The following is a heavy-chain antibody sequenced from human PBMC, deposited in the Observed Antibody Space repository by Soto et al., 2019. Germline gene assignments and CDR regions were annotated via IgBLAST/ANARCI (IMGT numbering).Heavy chain of an antibody. D-gene: IGHD4-17*01. CDR1: GYTFTGYY. V-gene: IGHV1-2*04. CDR2: INPNSGGT. J-gene: IGHJ4*02. Sequence: ASVKVSCKASGYTFTGYYMHWVRQAPGQGLEWMGWINPNSGGTNYAQKFQGWVTMTRDTSISTAYMELSRLRSDDTAVYYCARGHTTVTIWGFDYWGQGTLVTVSS. CDR3: ARGHTTVTIWGFDY.